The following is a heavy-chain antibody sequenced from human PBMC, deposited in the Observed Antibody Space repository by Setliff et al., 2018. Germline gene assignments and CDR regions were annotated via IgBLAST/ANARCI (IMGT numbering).Heavy chain of an antibody. Sequence: SETLSLTCAVSGYSIGSGYYWGWIRQPPGKGLEWIGSIYHRGSTYYNPSLKSRITMSVDTSKSQSSLKLSSVTAADTAVYYCARIHCSGGSCYFFDSWGQGTLVTVSS. CDR2: IYHRGST. CDR3: ARIHCSGGSCYFFDS. CDR1: GYSIGSGYY. J-gene: IGHJ4*02. D-gene: IGHD2-15*01. V-gene: IGHV4-38-2*01.